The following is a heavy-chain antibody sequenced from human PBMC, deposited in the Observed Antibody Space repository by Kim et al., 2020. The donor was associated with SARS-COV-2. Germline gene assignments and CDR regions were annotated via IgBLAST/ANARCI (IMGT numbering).Heavy chain of an antibody. V-gene: IGHV3-11*05. D-gene: IGHD3-10*01. J-gene: IGHJ4*02. CDR3: ARAGGYYGSGTKH. Sequence: NHADSVKSRFTISRDNAKNSLYLQMSSLGAEDTAVYYCARAGGYYGSGTKHWGQGTLVTVSS.